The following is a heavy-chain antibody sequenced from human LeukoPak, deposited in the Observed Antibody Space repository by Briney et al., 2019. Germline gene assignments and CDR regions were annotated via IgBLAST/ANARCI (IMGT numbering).Heavy chain of an antibody. CDR2: IISSGSTI. D-gene: IGHD3-10*01. V-gene: IGHV3-48*03. J-gene: IGHJ4*02. Sequence: GGSLRLSCAASGFTFSSYEMNWFRQAPGKGLEWVSYIISSGSTIYYADSVKGRFSLSTDNAKNSLYLQMNSLRAEDTAVYYCARGQFSWFYWGQGNLVTVSS. CDR1: GFTFSSYE. CDR3: ARGQFSWFY.